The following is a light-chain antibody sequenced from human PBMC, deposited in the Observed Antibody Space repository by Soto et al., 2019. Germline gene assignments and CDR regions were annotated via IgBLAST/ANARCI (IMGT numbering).Light chain of an antibody. V-gene: IGKV1-5*01. Sequence: DIQMTQSPSTLSASVGARCTITCRASQSVSSFLAWYQQKPGKAPKVLIYDASTLENGVPSRFSGSGSGTEFTLTISSLQPDDFATYYCQQYNRYSPRTFGQGTKVDIK. CDR1: QSVSSF. CDR3: QQYNRYSPRT. CDR2: DAS. J-gene: IGKJ1*01.